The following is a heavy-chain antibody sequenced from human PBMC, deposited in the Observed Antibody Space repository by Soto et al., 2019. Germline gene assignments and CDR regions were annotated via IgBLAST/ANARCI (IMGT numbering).Heavy chain of an antibody. J-gene: IGHJ4*02. CDR2: VNPIVSMS. CDR1: GDTFNFYS. D-gene: IGHD3-10*01. CDR3: ASSHGSGYRAFDY. Sequence: QVQLVQSGAEVKRPGSSVKVSCKASGDTFNFYSINWVRQAPGLGLEWMGRVNPIVSMSNYAQKFQGRVTMPADKSTSTAYVELRSLRSEDTAIYYCASSHGSGYRAFDYWGQGALVTVSS. V-gene: IGHV1-69*02.